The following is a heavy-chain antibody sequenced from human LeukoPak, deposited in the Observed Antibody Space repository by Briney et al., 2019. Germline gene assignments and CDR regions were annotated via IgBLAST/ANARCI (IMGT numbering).Heavy chain of an antibody. V-gene: IGHV3-7*05. CDR3: VRGGGYGDY. CDR1: GFTVSSNY. J-gene: IGHJ4*02. CDR2: IKQDGSEK. Sequence: GGSLRLSCAASGFTVSSNYMSWVRQAPGKGLEWVATIKQDGSEKYYVDSVKGRFTISRDNAKNSLNLQMNSLRAEDTAVYYCVRGGGYGDYWGQGTLVTVSA. D-gene: IGHD6-25*01.